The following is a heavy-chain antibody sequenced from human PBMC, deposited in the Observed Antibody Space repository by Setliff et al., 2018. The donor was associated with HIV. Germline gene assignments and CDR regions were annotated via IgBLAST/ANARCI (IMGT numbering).Heavy chain of an antibody. D-gene: IGHD2-2*01. V-gene: IGHV4-39*07. Sequence: SETLSLTCTVSGGSISSNNYYWGWIRQSPGKGLEWFGSIYYSGNAYYNPSLKSRLTISMDTSKNQFSLKLNSVTAADTAVYYCARGRCSTISCSVRVGNDAFDIWGQGTMVTVSS. CDR1: GGSISSNNYY. J-gene: IGHJ3*02. CDR2: IYYSGNA. CDR3: ARGRCSTISCSVRVGNDAFDI.